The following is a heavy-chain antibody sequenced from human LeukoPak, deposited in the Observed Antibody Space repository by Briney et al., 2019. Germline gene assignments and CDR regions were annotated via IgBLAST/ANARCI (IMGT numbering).Heavy chain of an antibody. Sequence: GESLQFSCQGSGYSFTSYWIGWVRQMPGKGLEWMGIIYPGDSDTRYSPSFQGQVTISADKSISTAYLQWSSLKASDTAMYYCARRDDSSGYYHYWGQGTLVTVSS. CDR2: IYPGDSDT. CDR1: GYSFTSYW. D-gene: IGHD3-22*01. J-gene: IGHJ4*02. V-gene: IGHV5-51*01. CDR3: ARRDDSSGYYHY.